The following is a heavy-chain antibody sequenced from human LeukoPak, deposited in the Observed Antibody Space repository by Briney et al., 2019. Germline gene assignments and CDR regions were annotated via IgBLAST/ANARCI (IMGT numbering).Heavy chain of an antibody. CDR2: ISSSGSTI. CDR1: GFTFSDYY. J-gene: IGHJ4*02. Sequence: GGSLRLSCAAPGFTFSDYYMSWIRQAPGKGLEWVSYISSSGSTIYYADSVKGRFTISRDNAKNSLYLQMNSLRAEDTAVYYCARDPIDCSSTSCYNYWGQGTLVTVSS. V-gene: IGHV3-11*04. CDR3: ARDPIDCSSTSCYNY. D-gene: IGHD2-2*02.